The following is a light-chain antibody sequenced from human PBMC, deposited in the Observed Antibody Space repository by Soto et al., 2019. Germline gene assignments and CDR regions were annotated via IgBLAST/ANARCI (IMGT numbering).Light chain of an antibody. CDR3: QQYNTYYP. CDR2: DSS. Sequence: TITLRASQNIRNWLAVYQQKPGKAPTPLIYDSSSLKSGVPARLSGSGSGTEFTLNISSLQPDDFATYNCQQYNTYYPSGQGTRPEN. CDR1: QNIRNW. J-gene: IGKJ5*01. V-gene: IGKV1-5*01.